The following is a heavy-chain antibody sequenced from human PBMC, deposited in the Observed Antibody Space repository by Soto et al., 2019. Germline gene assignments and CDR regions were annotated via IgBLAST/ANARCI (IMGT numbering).Heavy chain of an antibody. CDR3: ARGLGYCSSTSCPTYYFDY. J-gene: IGHJ4*02. D-gene: IGHD2-2*01. Sequence: PSETLSLTCTVSGGSVSSSNYYWGWVRQPPGKGLEWIGRIYYNGNAYYNPSLKSRVSMSVDTSKNQFSLKLSSVTAADTAVYYCARGLGYCSSTSCPTYYFDYWGQGTLVTV. CDR1: GGSVSSSNYY. CDR2: IYYNGNA. V-gene: IGHV4-39*01.